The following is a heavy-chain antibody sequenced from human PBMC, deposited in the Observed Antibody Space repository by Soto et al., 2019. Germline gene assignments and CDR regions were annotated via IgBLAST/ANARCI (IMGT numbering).Heavy chain of an antibody. CDR1: EYTYTRYD. D-gene: IGHD1-1*01. CDR2: MIHKTGNS. Sequence: APLNVSCKASEYTYTRYDIYRLRQTTGQGLEWKGWMIHKTGNSGYAQKFQCRVTMTSDISISTAQMELSSLRSEDTAVYYCARRAESNGWNGFGADKYYFDFWGQGLLVTVSS. V-gene: IGHV1-8*01. CDR3: ARRAESNGWNGFGADKYYFDF. J-gene: IGHJ4*02.